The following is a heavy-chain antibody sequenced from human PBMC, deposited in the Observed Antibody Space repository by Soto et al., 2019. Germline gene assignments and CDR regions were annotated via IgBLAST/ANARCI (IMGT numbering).Heavy chain of an antibody. Sequence: GGSLRLSCASSAFTVSSNYMSWVRQAPGKGLEWVSVIYSGGSTYYADSVKGRFTISRDNSKNTLYLQMNSLRAEDTAVYYCARDEVAAAGRDYWGQGTLVTVSS. D-gene: IGHD6-13*01. J-gene: IGHJ4*02. CDR3: ARDEVAAAGRDY. CDR1: AFTVSSNY. V-gene: IGHV3-53*01. CDR2: IYSGGST.